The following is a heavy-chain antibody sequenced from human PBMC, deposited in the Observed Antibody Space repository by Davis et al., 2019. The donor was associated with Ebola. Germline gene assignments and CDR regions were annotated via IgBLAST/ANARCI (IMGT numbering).Heavy chain of an antibody. J-gene: IGHJ4*02. D-gene: IGHD1-7*01. Sequence: SGPTLVTPTQTLTLTCNFSGFSLSTNGVGVSWIRQLPRGALESLAPIYWNDDKRYSPSLNNRLTITKDTSKNQVVLTMTNVDPVETATYYCTHRWKANYHCVHWGQGTLVTVSS. V-gene: IGHV2-5*01. CDR2: IYWNDDK. CDR3: THRWKANYHCVH. CDR1: GFSLSTNGVG.